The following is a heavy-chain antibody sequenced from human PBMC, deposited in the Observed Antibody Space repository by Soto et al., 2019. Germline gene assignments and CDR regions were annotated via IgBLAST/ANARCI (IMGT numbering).Heavy chain of an antibody. V-gene: IGHV3-53*01. CDR2: IYSVGST. Sequence: GGSLRLSCAASGFTVSSNYMSWVRQAPGKGLEWVSVIYSVGSTYYADSVKGRFTISRDNSKNTLYLQMNSLRAEDTAVYYCARGYYYDSSGSDFDYWGQGTLVTVSS. CDR3: ARGYYYDSSGSDFDY. J-gene: IGHJ4*02. CDR1: GFTVSSNY. D-gene: IGHD3-22*01.